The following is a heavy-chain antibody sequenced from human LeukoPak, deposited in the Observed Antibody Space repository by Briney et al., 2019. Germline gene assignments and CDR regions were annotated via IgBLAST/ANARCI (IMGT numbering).Heavy chain of an antibody. Sequence: SETLSLTCTVSGGSISTYYWSWIRQPAGKGLQWIGRIYSDGSVKYNPSLKSRVTMSVDTSKNQFSLKMTSVTAADTAVYYCARHPRRDSSSWYPPYYYYGMDVWGQGTTVTVSS. CDR2: IYSDGSV. D-gene: IGHD6-13*01. CDR3: ARHPRRDSSSWYPPYYYYGMDV. CDR1: GGSISTYY. J-gene: IGHJ6*02. V-gene: IGHV4-4*07.